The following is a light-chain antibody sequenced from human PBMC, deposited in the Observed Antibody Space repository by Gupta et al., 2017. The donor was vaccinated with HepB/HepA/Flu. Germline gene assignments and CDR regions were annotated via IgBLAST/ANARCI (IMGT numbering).Light chain of an antibody. Sequence: SYVLPQTPSVSVAPGQTALITCEGDNIGMKSVHWYQQKPGQAPVLVVYDDYDRPSGIPERLSGSHTGSAATLTINRVEAGDEADYYCQVWDSDSDNVVFGGGTKLTVL. J-gene: IGLJ3*02. CDR2: DDY. CDR1: NIGMKS. V-gene: IGLV3-21*02. CDR3: QVWDSDSDNVV.